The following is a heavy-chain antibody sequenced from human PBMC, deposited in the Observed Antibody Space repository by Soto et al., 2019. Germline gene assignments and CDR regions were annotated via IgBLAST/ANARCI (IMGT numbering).Heavy chain of an antibody. J-gene: IGHJ4*02. CDR3: ARDKGGSYYGY. D-gene: IGHD1-26*01. CDR1: GGTFSSYT. Sequence: QVQLVQSGAEVKKPGSSVKVSCKASGGTFSSYTISWVRQAPGQGLEWMGRIIPILGIANYAQKFQGRVTINADNSTSTAYMELSSLRSEDTAVYYCARDKGGSYYGYWGQGTLVTVSS. V-gene: IGHV1-69*08. CDR2: IIPILGIA.